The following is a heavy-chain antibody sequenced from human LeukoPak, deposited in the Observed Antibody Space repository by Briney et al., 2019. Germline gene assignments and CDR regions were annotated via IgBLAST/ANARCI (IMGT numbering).Heavy chain of an antibody. J-gene: IGHJ6*03. V-gene: IGHV1-8*01. Sequence: ASVKVSCKASGYTFTSYDINWVRQATGQGLEWMGWMNPNSGNTGYAQKFQGRVTMTRNTSISTAYMELSSLRSEDTAVYYCARGVGLYSSSWDDNYYYMDVWGKGTTVTVSS. D-gene: IGHD6-13*01. CDR2: MNPNSGNT. CDR3: ARGVGLYSSSWDDNYYYMDV. CDR1: GYTFTSYD.